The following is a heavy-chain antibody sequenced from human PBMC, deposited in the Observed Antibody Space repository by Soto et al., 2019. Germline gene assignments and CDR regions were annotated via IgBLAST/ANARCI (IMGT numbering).Heavy chain of an antibody. CDR3: AKYLGDHRTNNSIDV. CDR1: GYTCTSYY. Sequence: ASVKISCRASGYTCTSYYMHWVLQAPGRKREGRGRINPRGGSTSYAQKFLGRVTMTRDTSTITVYMDLSSLIPEATAAYYCAKYLGDHRTNNSIDVWGQGTMVTVSS. D-gene: IGHD1-7*01. CDR2: INPRGGST. V-gene: IGHV1-46*01. J-gene: IGHJ6*02.